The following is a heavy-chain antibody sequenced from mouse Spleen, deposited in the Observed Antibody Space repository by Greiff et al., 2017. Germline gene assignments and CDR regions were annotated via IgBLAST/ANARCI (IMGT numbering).Heavy chain of an antibody. CDR1: GYSITSDYA. CDR3: ARGAIRGYAMDY. V-gene: IGHV3-2*02. Sequence: EVKLMESGPGLVKPSQSLSLTCTVTGYSITSDYAWNWIRQFPGNKLEWMGYISYSGSTSYNPSLKSRISITRDTSKNQFFLQLNSVTTEDTATYYCARGAIRGYAMDYWGQGTSVTVSS. D-gene: IGHD3-1*01. J-gene: IGHJ4*01. CDR2: ISYSGST.